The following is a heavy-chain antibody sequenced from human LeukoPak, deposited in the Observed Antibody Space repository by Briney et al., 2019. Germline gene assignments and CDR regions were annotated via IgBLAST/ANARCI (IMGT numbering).Heavy chain of an antibody. Sequence: SETLSLTRAVYGGSFSGYYWSWIRQPPGKGLEWIGEINHSGSTNYNPSLKSRVTISVDTSKNQFSLKLSSVTAADTAVYYCARVVEMATIALRYFDYWGQGTLVTVSS. CDR3: ARVVEMATIALRYFDY. CDR1: GGSFSGYY. V-gene: IGHV4-34*01. CDR2: INHSGST. D-gene: IGHD5-24*01. J-gene: IGHJ4*02.